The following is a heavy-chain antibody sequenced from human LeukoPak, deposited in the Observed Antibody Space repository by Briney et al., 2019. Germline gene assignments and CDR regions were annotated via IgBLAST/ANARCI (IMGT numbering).Heavy chain of an antibody. CDR2: INHSGST. V-gene: IGHV4-34*01. Sequence: PSETLSLTCAVYGGSFSGYYWSWIRQPPGKGLEWIGEINHSGSTNYNPSLKSRVTISLDKSKNQVSLKLNSVTAADTAVYYCARALGAFDIWGQGTMFTVSS. CDR1: GGSFSGYY. J-gene: IGHJ3*02. CDR3: ARALGAFDI.